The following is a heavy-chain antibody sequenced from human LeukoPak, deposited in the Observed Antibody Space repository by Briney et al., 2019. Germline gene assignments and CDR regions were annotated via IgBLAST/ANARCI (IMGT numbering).Heavy chain of an antibody. V-gene: IGHV1-18*01. D-gene: IGHD6-13*01. CDR3: ARDQIAAGLNWFDP. CDR2: ISAYNGNT. Sequence: ASVKVSCKASGHTFTSYGISWVRQAPGQGLEWMGWISAYNGNTNCAQKLQGRVTMTTDTSTSTAYMELRSLRSDDTAVYYCARDQIAAGLNWFDPWGQGTLATVSS. J-gene: IGHJ5*02. CDR1: GHTFTSYG.